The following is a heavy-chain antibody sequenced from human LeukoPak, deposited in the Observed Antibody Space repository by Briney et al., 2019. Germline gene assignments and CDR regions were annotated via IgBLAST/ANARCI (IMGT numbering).Heavy chain of an antibody. J-gene: IGHJ4*02. D-gene: IGHD4-17*01. CDR1: GFSFSTYE. CDR3: ARDGPDYGDSLFDY. Sequence: GGSLRLSCAASGFSFSTYEMSWVRQAPGKGLEWVSYISRSGTSIYYADSVKGRLTISRDNAKNSLYLQMNSLRAEDTAIYYCARDGPDYGDSLFDYWGQGTLVTVSS. V-gene: IGHV3-48*03. CDR2: ISRSGTSI.